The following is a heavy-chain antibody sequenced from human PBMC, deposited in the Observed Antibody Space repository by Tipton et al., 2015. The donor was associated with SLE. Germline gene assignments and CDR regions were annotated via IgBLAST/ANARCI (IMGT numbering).Heavy chain of an antibody. CDR2: INHSGST. J-gene: IGHJ6*03. Sequence: LRLSCAASGFTFSRYALHWVRQAPGKGLEWIGEINHSGSTNYNPSLKSRVTISVDTSKNQFSLKLSSVTAADTAVYYCASWGPIVYYYYYMDVWGKGTTVTVSS. CDR1: GFTFSRYA. D-gene: IGHD3-16*01. CDR3: ASWGPIVYYYYYMDV. V-gene: IGHV4-34*01.